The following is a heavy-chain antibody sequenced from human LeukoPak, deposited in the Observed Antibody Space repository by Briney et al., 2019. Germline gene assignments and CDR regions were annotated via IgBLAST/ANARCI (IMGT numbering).Heavy chain of an antibody. D-gene: IGHD6-19*01. CDR1: GGTFSSYA. J-gene: IGHJ4*02. CDR2: IIPIFGTA. V-gene: IGHV1-69*13. CDR3: ARDSALAVAVRFDY. Sequence: TVKVSCKASGGTFSSYAISWVRQAPGQGLEWMGGIIPIFGTANYAQKFQGRVTITADESTSTAYMELSSLRSEDTAVYYCARDSALAVAVRFDYWGQGTLVTVSS.